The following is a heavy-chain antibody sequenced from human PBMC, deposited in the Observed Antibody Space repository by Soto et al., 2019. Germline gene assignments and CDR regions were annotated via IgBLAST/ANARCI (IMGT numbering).Heavy chain of an antibody. CDR2: ISYDGSNK. V-gene: IGHV3-30-3*01. CDR3: ARDLREAAITGTIGFFDY. CDR1: GFTFSSYA. J-gene: IGHJ4*02. Sequence: GGSLRLSCAASGFTFSSYAMHWVRQAPGKGLEWVAVISYDGSNKYYADSVKGRFTISRDNSKNTLYLQMNSLRAEDTAVYYCARDLREAAITGTIGFFDYWGQGTLVNVSS. D-gene: IGHD1-20*01.